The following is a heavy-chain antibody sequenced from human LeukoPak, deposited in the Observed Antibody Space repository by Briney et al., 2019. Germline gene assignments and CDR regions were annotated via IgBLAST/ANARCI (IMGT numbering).Heavy chain of an antibody. CDR1: GFTFSSYS. J-gene: IGHJ4*02. CDR3: ARDYLLSGSGSRIFDY. Sequence: GGSLRLSCAASGFTFSSYSMNWVRQAPGKGLEWVSPISSSSSYIYYADSVKGRFTISRDNAKNSLYLQMNSLRAEDTAVYYCARDYLLSGSGSRIFDYWGQGTLVTVSS. D-gene: IGHD3-10*01. CDR2: ISSSSSYI. V-gene: IGHV3-21*01.